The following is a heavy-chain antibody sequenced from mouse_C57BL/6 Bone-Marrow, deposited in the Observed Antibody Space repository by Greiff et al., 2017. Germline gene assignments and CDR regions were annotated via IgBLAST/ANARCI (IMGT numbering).Heavy chain of an antibody. CDR1: GFTFSSYG. CDR2: ISSGGSYT. Sequence: EVHLVESGGDLVKPGGSLKLSCAASGFTFSSYGMSWVRQTPDKRLEWVATISSGGSYTYYPDSVKGRFTISRDNAKNTLYLQMSSLKSEDTAMYYCARPYYYGSSGDYFDYWGQGTTLTVSS. J-gene: IGHJ2*01. D-gene: IGHD1-1*01. V-gene: IGHV5-6*01. CDR3: ARPYYYGSSGDYFDY.